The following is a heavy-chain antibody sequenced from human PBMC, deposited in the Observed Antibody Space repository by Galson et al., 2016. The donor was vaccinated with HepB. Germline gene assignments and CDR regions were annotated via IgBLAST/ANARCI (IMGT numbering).Heavy chain of an antibody. J-gene: IGHJ6*02. CDR2: IYHFGST. V-gene: IGHV4-31*03. CDR1: GDSIRRNDYY. CDR3: ARDEGYYGMDV. Sequence: TLSLTCTVSGDSIRRNDYYWTWIRQHPVKGLEWIATIYHFGSTYYNPSLQSRVTISVDTAKNQFYLRRTSLTAADTAVYFCARDEGYYGMDVWGQGTTVIVSS.